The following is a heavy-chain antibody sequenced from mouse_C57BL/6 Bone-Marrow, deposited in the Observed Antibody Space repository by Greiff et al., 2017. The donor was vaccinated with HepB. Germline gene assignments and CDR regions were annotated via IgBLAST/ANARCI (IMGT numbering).Heavy chain of an antibody. D-gene: IGHD2-4*01. V-gene: IGHV1-81*01. Sequence: VQRVESGAELARPGASVKLSCKASGYTFTSYGISWVKQRTGQGLEWIGEIYPRSGNTYYNEKFKGKATLTADKSSSTAYMELRSLTSEDSAVYFCARGRDYDGFAYWGQGTLVTVSA. J-gene: IGHJ3*01. CDR2: IYPRSGNT. CDR3: ARGRDYDGFAY. CDR1: GYTFTSYG.